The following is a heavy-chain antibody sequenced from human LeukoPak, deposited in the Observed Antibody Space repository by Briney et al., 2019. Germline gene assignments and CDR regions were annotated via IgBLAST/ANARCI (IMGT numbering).Heavy chain of an antibody. Sequence: GVSLRLSCAASGFTFDDYAMHWVRQAPGKGLEWVSDIIWNGGRTGYADSVKGRFTISRDNAKNSLYLQMNNLRPEDTALYYCAKASGYSFGHFDYWGQGTLVTVSS. CDR1: GFTFDDYA. D-gene: IGHD5-18*01. CDR2: IIWNGGRT. V-gene: IGHV3-9*01. J-gene: IGHJ4*02. CDR3: AKASGYSFGHFDY.